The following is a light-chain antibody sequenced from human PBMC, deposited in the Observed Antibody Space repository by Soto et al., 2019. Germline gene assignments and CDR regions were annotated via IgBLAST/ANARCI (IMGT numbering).Light chain of an antibody. J-gene: IGKJ4*01. CDR3: QQYDNHPQGT. CDR2: DAS. CDR1: QDISNY. V-gene: IGKV1-33*01. Sequence: DIQMTQSPSSLSASVGDRVTITCQASQDISNYLNWYQQKPGKAPKLLIYDASNLETGVPSRFSGSGSGTDFTFTISSLQPEDIATYYCQQYDNHPQGTFGGGTKVEIK.